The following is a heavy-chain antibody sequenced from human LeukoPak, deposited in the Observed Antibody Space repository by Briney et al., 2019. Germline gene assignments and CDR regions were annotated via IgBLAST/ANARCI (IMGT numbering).Heavy chain of an antibody. CDR1: GCTFSSYS. Sequence: PGGALRLSCAASGCTFSSYSMNWVRQAPGKGLEGVSYISSSSSTIYYADSVKGRFTISRDNAKNSLYLQMNSLRAEDTAVYYCARDLVGAAFDYWGQGTLVTVSS. V-gene: IGHV3-48*04. J-gene: IGHJ4*02. CDR2: ISSSSSTI. D-gene: IGHD1-26*01. CDR3: ARDLVGAAFDY.